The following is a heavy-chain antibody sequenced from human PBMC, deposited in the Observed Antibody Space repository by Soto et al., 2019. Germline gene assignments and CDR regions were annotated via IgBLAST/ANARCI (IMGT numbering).Heavy chain of an antibody. Sequence: EVQLLESGGGLVRPGGSLRLSCAASGFTFSSYAMTWVRQAPGKGLEWVSGVSGTGGSAYYADSVKGRFTISRDKPTNTLSLHMNSLRAEDTAVYYCARGSAYSDYDLEYWGQGTLVTVSS. CDR2: VSGTGGSA. CDR3: ARGSAYSDYDLEY. D-gene: IGHD4-17*01. J-gene: IGHJ4*02. V-gene: IGHV3-23*01. CDR1: GFTFSSYA.